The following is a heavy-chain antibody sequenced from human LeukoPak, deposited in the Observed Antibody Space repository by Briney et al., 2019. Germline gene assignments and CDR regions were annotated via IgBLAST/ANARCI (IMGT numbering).Heavy chain of an antibody. Sequence: ASVKVSCKASGYTFTGYYMHWVRQAPGQGLEWMGWINPNSGGTNYAQKFQGRVTMTRDTSISTAYLELSRLRSDDTAVYYCARDTFMVRGVIIRMDVWGKGTTVTVSS. V-gene: IGHV1-2*02. CDR1: GYTFTGYY. D-gene: IGHD3-10*01. J-gene: IGHJ6*03. CDR3: ARDTFMVRGVIIRMDV. CDR2: INPNSGGT.